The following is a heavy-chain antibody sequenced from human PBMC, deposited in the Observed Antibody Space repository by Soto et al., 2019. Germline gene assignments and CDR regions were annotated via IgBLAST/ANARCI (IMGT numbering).Heavy chain of an antibody. Sequence: SETLSLTCTVSGDSISAYYWSWIRQPPGKGLEWIGHIYNSGFTNYNPSLEGRVTISVDTSRNYFSLKVRSVTTADTAVYYCARLERTVTGYYYYYGVDVWGQGTTVTVSS. CDR2: IYNSGFT. V-gene: IGHV4-59*01. D-gene: IGHD4-17*01. CDR3: ARLERTVTGYYYYYGVDV. CDR1: GDSISAYY. J-gene: IGHJ6*02.